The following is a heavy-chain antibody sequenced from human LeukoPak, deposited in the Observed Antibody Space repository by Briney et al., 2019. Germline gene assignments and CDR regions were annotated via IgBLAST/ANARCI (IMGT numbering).Heavy chain of an antibody. D-gene: IGHD3-10*01. J-gene: IGHJ4*02. CDR1: GGSISSSSYY. V-gene: IGHV4-39*01. Sequence: QPSETLSLTCTVSGGSISSSSYYWAWIRQPPGKGLEYIGSYSGSTYYNPSLKSRVTISVDTSKKQFSLKLSSVTAADTAVYYCARSSYGAGSKPYWVDYWGQGTLVTVSS. CDR3: ARSSYGAGSKPYWVDY. CDR2: YSGST.